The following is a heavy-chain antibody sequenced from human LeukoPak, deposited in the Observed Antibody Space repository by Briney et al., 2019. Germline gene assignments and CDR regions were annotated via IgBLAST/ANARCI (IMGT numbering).Heavy chain of an antibody. CDR2: ISYDGSNK. Sequence: GGSLRLSCAASGFTFSSYGMHWVCQAPGKGLEWVAVISYDGSNKYYADSVKGRFTISRDNSKNTLYLQMNSLRAEDTAVYYCAKPARYSSGWYRVDYYYYGMDVWGQGTTVTVSS. CDR1: GFTFSSYG. V-gene: IGHV3-30*18. CDR3: AKPARYSSGWYRVDYYYYGMDV. D-gene: IGHD6-19*01. J-gene: IGHJ6*02.